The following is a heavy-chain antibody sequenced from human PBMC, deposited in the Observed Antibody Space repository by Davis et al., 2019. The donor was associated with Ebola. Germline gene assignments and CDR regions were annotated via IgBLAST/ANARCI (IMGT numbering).Heavy chain of an antibody. Sequence: GGSLRLSCAASGFTFSSYAMHWVRQAPGKGLEWVAVISYDGSNKYYADSVKGRFTISRDNSKNTLYLQMNSLRAEDTAVYYCARHGTPVSNYYYWGQGTLVTVSS. CDR1: GFTFSSYA. J-gene: IGHJ4*02. CDR2: ISYDGSNK. D-gene: IGHD4-11*01. CDR3: ARHGTPVSNYYY. V-gene: IGHV3-30*04.